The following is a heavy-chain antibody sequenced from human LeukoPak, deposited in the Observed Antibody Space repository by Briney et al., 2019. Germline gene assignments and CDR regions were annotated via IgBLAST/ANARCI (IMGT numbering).Heavy chain of an antibody. CDR1: RFTFSNYY. CDR3: AGGYGFLIES. J-gene: IGHJ4*02. V-gene: IGHV3-7*04. D-gene: IGHD3-3*01. Sequence: GGSLRLSSAASRFTFSNYYMAWVRQAPGKGLEWVANIKQDGSEKYYGGSVKGRFTISRDNAKNSLYLQLNSLRVEDTAVYFCAGGYGFLIESWGQGTLVTVSS. CDR2: IKQDGSEK.